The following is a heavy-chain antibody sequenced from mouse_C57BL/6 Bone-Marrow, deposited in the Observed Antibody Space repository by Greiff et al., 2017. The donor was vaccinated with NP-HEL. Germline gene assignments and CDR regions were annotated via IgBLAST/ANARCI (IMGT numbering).Heavy chain of an antibody. Sequence: VQLQQSGTVLARPGASVKMSCKTSGYTFTSYWMHWVKQRPGQGLEWIGAIYPGNSDTSYNQKFKGKAKLTAVTSASTAYMELSSLTNEDSAVYYCTREGGTTVVDNFDYWGQGTTLTVSS. D-gene: IGHD1-1*01. CDR3: TREGGTTVVDNFDY. CDR2: IYPGNSDT. CDR1: GYTFTSYW. V-gene: IGHV1-5*01. J-gene: IGHJ2*01.